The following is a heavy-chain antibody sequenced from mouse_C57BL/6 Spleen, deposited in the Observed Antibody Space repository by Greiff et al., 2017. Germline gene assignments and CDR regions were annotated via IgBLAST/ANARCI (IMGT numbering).Heavy chain of an antibody. D-gene: IGHD1-1*02. Sequence: EVQGVESGPELVKPGASVKIPCKASGYTFPDYHMAWVKQRHGKSLEWIGDLNPNNGGNIYNQKFKGKATLTVDKSSSTAYMELRSLTSEDTAVYYCASGPRVGFAYWGQGTLVTVSA. CDR1: GYTFPDYH. CDR2: LNPNNGGN. CDR3: ASGPRVGFAY. J-gene: IGHJ3*01. V-gene: IGHV1-18*01.